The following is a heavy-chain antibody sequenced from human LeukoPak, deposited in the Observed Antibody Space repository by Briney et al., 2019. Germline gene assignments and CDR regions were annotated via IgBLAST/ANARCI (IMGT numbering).Heavy chain of an antibody. CDR1: GDSISSYY. D-gene: IGHD3-22*01. CDR2: IYYSGST. CDR3: ARGLSSGYYYAHFDY. Sequence: SETLSLTCTVSGDSISSYYWSWIRQPPGKGLEWIGYIYYSGSTNYNPSLKSRVTISVDASKNQFSLKLSSVTAADTAVYYCARGLSSGYYYAHFDYWGQGTLVTVSS. V-gene: IGHV4-59*01. J-gene: IGHJ4*02.